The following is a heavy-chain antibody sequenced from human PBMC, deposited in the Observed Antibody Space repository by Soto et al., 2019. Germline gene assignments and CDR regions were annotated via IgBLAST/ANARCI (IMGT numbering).Heavy chain of an antibody. J-gene: IGHJ6*03. CDR1: GGSFSGYY. V-gene: IGHV4-34*01. CDR2: INHSGST. CDR3: ARSDTRDIVATKNRYYYYYYMDV. D-gene: IGHD5-12*01. Sequence: PSETLSLTCAVYGGSFSGYYWSWIRQPPGKGLEWIGEINHSGSTNYNPPLKSRVTISVDTSKNQFSLKLSSVTAADTAVYYCARSDTRDIVATKNRYYYYYYMDVWGKGTTVTVSS.